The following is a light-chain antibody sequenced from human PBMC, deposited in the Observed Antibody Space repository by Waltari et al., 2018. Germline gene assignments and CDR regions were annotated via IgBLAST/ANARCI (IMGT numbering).Light chain of an antibody. V-gene: IGLV4-69*01. J-gene: IGLJ2*01. CDR3: QTWTAGVRV. CDR2: HNSVGSH. CDR1: SGHSSFA. Sequence: KLTCTLSSGHSSFAIAWHQQQQGKAPWYLMSHNSVGSHTKGDGIPDRFSGSSSGAERYLTISNLQSEDEADYYCQTWTAGVRVFGGGTRLTVL.